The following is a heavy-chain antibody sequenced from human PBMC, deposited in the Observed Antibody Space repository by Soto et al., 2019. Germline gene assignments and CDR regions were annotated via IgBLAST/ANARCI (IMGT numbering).Heavy chain of an antibody. V-gene: IGHV1-18*01. Sequence: QVHLVQSGAEVKKPGASVKVSCQGSGYAFTTYGITWVRQAPGQGLEWMGWISAHNGNTNYAQKLQGRVTVTRDTXXXXXXXXLXSLRXDDTAVYYCARGRYGDYWGQGALVTVSS. D-gene: IGHD1-1*01. CDR3: ARGRYGDY. CDR1: GYAFTTYG. J-gene: IGHJ4*02. CDR2: ISAHNGNT.